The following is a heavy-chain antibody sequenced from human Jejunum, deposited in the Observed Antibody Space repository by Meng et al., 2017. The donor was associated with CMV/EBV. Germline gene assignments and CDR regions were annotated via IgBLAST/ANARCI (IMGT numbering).Heavy chain of an antibody. J-gene: IGHJ4*02. CDR3: ARDGEGRWLQLGC. CDR2: IFYDGSP. V-gene: IGHV4-39*07. CDR1: GGSISTSAYY. D-gene: IGHD5-24*01. Sequence: GGSISTSAYYWAWIRRPPGKGLEWIGIIFYDGSPCYNTSLKTRLTMSIDTSQNHFSLRLNSMTAADTAVYYCARDGEGRWLQLGCWGQGTLVTVSS.